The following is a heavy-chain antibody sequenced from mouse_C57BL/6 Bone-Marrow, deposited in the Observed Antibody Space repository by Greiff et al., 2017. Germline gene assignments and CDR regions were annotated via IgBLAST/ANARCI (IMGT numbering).Heavy chain of an antibody. CDR3: SRQVTTVLATKYFDV. D-gene: IGHD1-1*01. CDR2: ISGGGGNT. Sequence: EVKLVESGGGLVKPGGSLKLSCAASGFTFSSYTMSWVRQTPEKRLQWVAAISGGGGNTYYPGSVKGRFTISGDKDKNILYLQVCSLRSEDTALYYCSRQVTTVLATKYFDVWGTGTTVTVSS. J-gene: IGHJ1*03. CDR1: GFTFSSYT. V-gene: IGHV5-9*01.